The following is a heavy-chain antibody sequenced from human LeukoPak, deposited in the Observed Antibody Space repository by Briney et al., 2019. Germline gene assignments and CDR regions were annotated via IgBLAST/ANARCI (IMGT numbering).Heavy chain of an antibody. V-gene: IGHV3-30*04. D-gene: IGHD6-19*01. Sequence: GGSLRLSCAASGFTFSSYSMHWVRQAPGKGLEWVAVISYDGSNKYYADSVKGRFTISRDNSKNTLYLQMNSLRAEDTAVYYCARGDSSGWYPSQNWFDPWGQGTLVTVSS. CDR2: ISYDGSNK. J-gene: IGHJ5*02. CDR3: ARGDSSGWYPSQNWFDP. CDR1: GFTFSSYS.